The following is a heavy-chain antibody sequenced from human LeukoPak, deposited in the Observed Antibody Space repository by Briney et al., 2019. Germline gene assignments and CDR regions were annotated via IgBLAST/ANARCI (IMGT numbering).Heavy chain of an antibody. Sequence: ASVKVSCKASGYTFTSYDINWVRQATGQGLEWMGWMNPNSGNTGYAQKFQGRVTMTRNTSISTAYMELSSLGSEDTAVYYCARGPALVGHSSSSEGSDPWGQGTLVTVSS. J-gene: IGHJ5*02. CDR1: GYTFTSYD. CDR3: ARGPALVGHSSSSEGSDP. D-gene: IGHD6-6*01. CDR2: MNPNSGNT. V-gene: IGHV1-8*01.